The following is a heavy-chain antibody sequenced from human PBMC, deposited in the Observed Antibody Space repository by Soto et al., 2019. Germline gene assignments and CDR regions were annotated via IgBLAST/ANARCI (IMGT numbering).Heavy chain of an antibody. V-gene: IGHV4-30-2*01. J-gene: IGHJ6*02. CDR1: GGSISSVGSS. CDR3: ARDRLGRRGLYYYGMDV. D-gene: IGHD1-1*01. CDR2: SYHSGSH. Sequence: SGTLSLTCAVSGGSISSVGSSGICIRQPPGKGLEWIGDSYHSGSHYYNPSLKSRVTISVDRCKSRFCLKLSSVTAADTAVYYCARDRLGRRGLYYYGMDVRGQGTTVTVCS.